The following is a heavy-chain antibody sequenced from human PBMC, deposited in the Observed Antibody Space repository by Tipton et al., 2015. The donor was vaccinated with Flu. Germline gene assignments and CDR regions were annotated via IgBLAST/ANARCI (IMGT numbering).Heavy chain of an antibody. D-gene: IGHD3-16*01. Sequence: RSLRLSCVASGFNFRSYAMHWVRQAPGKGLEWVAGISYDSSNKFYTDSVKGRFTISRDNSENSVHLQMNSLRSDDSARYFCARETDGGAIDSWGQGTHVSVS. J-gene: IGHJ1*01. CDR1: GFNFRSYA. CDR2: ISYDSSNK. V-gene: IGHV3-30-3*01. CDR3: ARETDGGAIDS.